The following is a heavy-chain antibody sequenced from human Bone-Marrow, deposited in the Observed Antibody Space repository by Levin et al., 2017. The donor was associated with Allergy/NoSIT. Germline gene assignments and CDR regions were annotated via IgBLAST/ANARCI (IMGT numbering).Heavy chain of an antibody. D-gene: IGHD2-2*01. CDR1: GFTFSSYA. J-gene: IGHJ6*03. V-gene: IGHV3-23*01. Sequence: RSGGSLRLSCAASGFTFSSYAMSWVRQTPETGLEWVSTISGSGANTYYADSVKGRFTISRDNSKNTLYLQMNSLRAEDTAVYYCAQDPCPTAMRWECYYYYMDVWGKGTTVTVSS. CDR3: AQDPCPTAMRWECYYYYMDV. CDR2: ISGSGANT.